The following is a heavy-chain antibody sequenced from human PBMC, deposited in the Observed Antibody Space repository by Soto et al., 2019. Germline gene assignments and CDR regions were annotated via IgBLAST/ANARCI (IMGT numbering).Heavy chain of an antibody. CDR2: IYYSGST. D-gene: IGHD2-15*01. J-gene: IGHJ6*02. Sequence: SETLSLTCTVSGGSISSSSYYWGWIRQPPGKGLESIGSIYYSGSTYYNPSLKSRVTISVDTSKNQFSLKLSSVTAADTAVYYCARQLIGYCSGGSCLGYYYGMDVWGQGTTVTVSS. CDR3: ARQLIGYCSGGSCLGYYYGMDV. CDR1: GGSISSSSYY. V-gene: IGHV4-39*01.